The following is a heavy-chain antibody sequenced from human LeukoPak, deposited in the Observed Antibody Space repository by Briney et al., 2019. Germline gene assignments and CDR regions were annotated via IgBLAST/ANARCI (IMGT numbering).Heavy chain of an antibody. J-gene: IGHJ6*03. Sequence: PSETLSLTCAVSGYSINSCFYWGWIRQSPGKGLEWLGNIYHSGSTYYNPSLKSRVAISVDTPNNQFSLKLTSVTAADTAVYYCARDGPVDTAMVQHFYMDVWVKGTTVIVSS. CDR3: ARDGPVDTAMVQHFYMDV. V-gene: IGHV4-38-2*02. D-gene: IGHD5-18*01. CDR2: IYHSGST. CDR1: GYSINSCFY.